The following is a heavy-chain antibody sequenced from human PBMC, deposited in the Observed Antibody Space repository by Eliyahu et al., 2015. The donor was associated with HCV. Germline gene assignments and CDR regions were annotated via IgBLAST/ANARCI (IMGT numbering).Heavy chain of an antibody. CDR2: IHYSGST. V-gene: IGHV4-59*01. CDR1: XGSITTYY. J-gene: IGHJ5*02. CDR3: ASGGGGIAVTGTGGWFDP. D-gene: IGHD6-19*01. Sequence: QVQLQESGPRLVKPSETLSLTCTVSXGSITTYYWSWIRQPPGKGLEWIGYIHYSGSTNYNPSLKSRVTISIDTSKNQFSLNLTSVTAADTAMYYCASGGGGIAVTGTGGWFDPWGQGTLVTVSS.